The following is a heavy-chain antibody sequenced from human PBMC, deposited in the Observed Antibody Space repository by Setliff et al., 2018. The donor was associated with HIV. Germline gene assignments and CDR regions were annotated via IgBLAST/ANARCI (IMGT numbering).Heavy chain of an antibody. J-gene: IGHJ4*02. CDR1: GFTFSTYP. V-gene: IGHV3-23*01. CDR2: ISGSGGST. D-gene: IGHD4-4*01. CDR3: ARDTLHKDY. Sequence: GGSLRLSCAASGFTFSTYPMSWVRQAPGKGLEWVSGISGSGGSTYYADSVKGRFTISRDNSKNTLYLQMNSLRAEDTAVYYCARDTLHKDYWGQGTLVTVSS.